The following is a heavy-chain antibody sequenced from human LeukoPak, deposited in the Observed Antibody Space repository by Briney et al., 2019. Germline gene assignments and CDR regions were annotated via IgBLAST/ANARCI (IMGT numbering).Heavy chain of an antibody. D-gene: IGHD3-16*01. J-gene: IGHJ3*02. V-gene: IGHV1-8*02. Sequence: ASVRVSCKASGYTFTSYGISWVRQATGQGLEWMGWMNPNSGNTGYAQKFQGRVTMTRNTPISTAYMELSSLRSEDTAVYYCARVGPYVRNAFDIWGQGTMVTVSS. CDR2: MNPNSGNT. CDR1: GYTFTSYG. CDR3: ARVGPYVRNAFDI.